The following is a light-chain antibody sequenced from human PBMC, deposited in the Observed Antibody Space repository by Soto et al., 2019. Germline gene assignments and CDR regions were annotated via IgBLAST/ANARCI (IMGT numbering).Light chain of an antibody. Sequence: QAALTQPPSASGSPGQAVTISCTGTRSDVGDNYVSWYQQHLGKAPKLIIYEVSHRPSGVPDRFSGSKSGNTASLTVSGLQNEDEADYYCSAYAGSNNFLFGSGTKFTVL. V-gene: IGLV2-8*01. CDR1: RSDVGDNY. CDR3: SAYAGSNNFL. CDR2: EVS. J-gene: IGLJ1*01.